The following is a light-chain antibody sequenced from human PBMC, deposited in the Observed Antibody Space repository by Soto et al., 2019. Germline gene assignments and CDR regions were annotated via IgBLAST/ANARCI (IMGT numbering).Light chain of an antibody. V-gene: IGLV4-69*01. CDR2: LDSDGSH. CDR1: SGHSSYA. CDR3: QTCGTGIHVV. J-gene: IGLJ2*01. Sequence: QLVLTQSPSASASLGASVKLTCTRSSGHSSYAIAWHQQQPEKGPRYLMKLDSDGSHTKGDAIPDRFSGSSSGAERYLTISSLQSEDEADYYCQTCGTGIHVVFGGGTKLTVL.